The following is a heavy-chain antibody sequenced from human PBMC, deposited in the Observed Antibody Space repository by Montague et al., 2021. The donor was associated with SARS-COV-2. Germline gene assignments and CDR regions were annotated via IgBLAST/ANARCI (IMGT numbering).Heavy chain of an antibody. CDR2: IYYSGST. Sequence: TLSLTCTVSGGSISSGGYYWSWIRQNPGKGLEWIGYIYYSGSTYYXRSLKSRVTISVDTSKNQFSLKLSSVTAADTAVYYCARAKRITIFGVVNEIDYWGQGTLVTVSS. D-gene: IGHD3-3*01. J-gene: IGHJ4*02. CDR1: GGSISSGGYY. V-gene: IGHV4-31*03. CDR3: ARAKRITIFGVVNEIDY.